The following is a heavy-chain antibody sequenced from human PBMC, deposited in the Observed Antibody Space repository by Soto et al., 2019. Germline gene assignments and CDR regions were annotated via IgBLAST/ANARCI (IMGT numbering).Heavy chain of an antibody. J-gene: IGHJ4*02. CDR1: GASISSGY. CDR2: IYYDGRT. V-gene: IGHV4-30-4*01. D-gene: IGHD3-3*01. CDR3: ATWRRYYFDY. Sequence: SETLSLTCTVSGASISSGYWSWIRQSPGKGLEWIGYIYYDGRTYYNPSLRSRITISVDTSKNQFSLKLSSVTAADTAVYYCATWRRYYFDYWAKGIMVT.